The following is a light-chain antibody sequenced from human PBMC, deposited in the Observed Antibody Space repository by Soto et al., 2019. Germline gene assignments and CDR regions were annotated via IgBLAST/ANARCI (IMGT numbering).Light chain of an antibody. CDR1: SSDVGGYNY. CDR3: SSYTSSSTLLYV. Sequence: QSALTQPASVSGSPGQSITISCTGTSSDVGGYNYVSWYQQHPGKAPKLMIYDVSNRPSGVSNRFSGSKSGHTASLTISGLQAEDEADDYCSSYTSSSTLLYVFGTGTKLTVL. CDR2: DVS. J-gene: IGLJ1*01. V-gene: IGLV2-14*01.